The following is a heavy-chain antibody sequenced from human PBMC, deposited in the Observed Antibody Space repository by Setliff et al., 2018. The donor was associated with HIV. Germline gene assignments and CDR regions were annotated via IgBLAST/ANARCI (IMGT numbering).Heavy chain of an antibody. CDR2: ISGDGANT. D-gene: IGHD3-22*01. V-gene: IGHV3-74*01. J-gene: IGHJ5*02. CDR3: GRVTYSSGQRGIDL. Sequence: PGGSLRLSCTASGFTFSSYWMHWVRQPPGKGLVWVSRISGDGANTDAADSVKGRFTVSRDNAKNTMYLEMKSLRADDTAVYYCGRVTYSSGQRGIDLWGQGTLVTVFS. CDR1: GFTFSSYW.